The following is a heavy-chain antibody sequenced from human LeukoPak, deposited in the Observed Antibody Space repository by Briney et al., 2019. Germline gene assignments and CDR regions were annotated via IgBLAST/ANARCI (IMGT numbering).Heavy chain of an antibody. J-gene: IGHJ4*02. D-gene: IGHD3-3*01. CDR3: ARGEVEYDFWSGYYTGVFDY. Sequence: ASVKVSCKASGYTFTSYYMHWVRQAPGQGLEWMGIINPSGGSTSYAQKFQGRVTMTRDTSTSTVYMELSSLRSEDTAVYYCARGEVEYDFWSGYYTGVFDYWGQGTLVTVSS. V-gene: IGHV1-46*01. CDR1: GYTFTSYY. CDR2: INPSGGST.